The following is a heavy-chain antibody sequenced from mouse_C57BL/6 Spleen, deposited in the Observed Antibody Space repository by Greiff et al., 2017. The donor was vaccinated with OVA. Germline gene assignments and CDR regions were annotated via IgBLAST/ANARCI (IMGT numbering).Heavy chain of an antibody. Sequence: EVQLQESGPVLVKPGASVKMSCKASGYTFTDYYMNWVKQSHGKSLEWIGVISPYNGGTSYNQKFKGKATLTVDKSSSTAYMELNSLTSEDSAVYYCARGRDVSSSYWDFDDWGTGTTVTVSS. D-gene: IGHD1-1*01. V-gene: IGHV1-19*01. J-gene: IGHJ1*03. CDR3: ARGRDVSSSYWDFDD. CDR2: ISPYNGGT. CDR1: GYTFTDYY.